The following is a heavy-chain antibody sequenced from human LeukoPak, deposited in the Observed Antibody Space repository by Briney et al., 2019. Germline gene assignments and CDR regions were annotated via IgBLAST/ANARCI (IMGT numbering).Heavy chain of an antibody. CDR1: GGFFSGYY. J-gene: IGHJ6*04. D-gene: IGHD2-15*01. CDR2: IDHSGST. CDR3: ARGRVDIVVVVAAPRDYYYGMDV. Sequence: SETLSLICAVYGGFFSGYYWSWIRQPPGKGLEWSGEIDHSGSTNYNPSLKGRVTISVDTSKNQFSLKLSSVTAADTAVYYCARGRVDIVVVVAAPRDYYYGMDVWGKGTTVTVSS. V-gene: IGHV4-34*01.